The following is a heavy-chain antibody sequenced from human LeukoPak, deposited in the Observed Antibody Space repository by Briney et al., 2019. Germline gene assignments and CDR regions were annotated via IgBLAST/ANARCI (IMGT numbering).Heavy chain of an antibody. CDR2: IKEDGSEK. D-gene: IGHD3-16*01. CDR3: TRGAGWLIDY. Sequence: GGSLRLSCAASGFTFNNYWMTWVRQAPGKGLEWVANIKEDGSEKNYVDSAKGRFTISRDNAKNSLYLQMNNLRAEDTAVYYCTRGAGWLIDYWGQGILVTVSS. CDR1: GFTFNNYW. J-gene: IGHJ4*02. V-gene: IGHV3-7*01.